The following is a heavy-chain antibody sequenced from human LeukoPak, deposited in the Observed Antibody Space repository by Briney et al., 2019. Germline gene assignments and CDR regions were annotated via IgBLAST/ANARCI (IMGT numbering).Heavy chain of an antibody. D-gene: IGHD2-15*01. Sequence: PSQTLSLTCTVSGGSISSGSYYWSWIRQPAGKGLEWIGRIYTSGSTNYNPSLKSRVTISVDTSKNQLSLKLSSVTAADTAVYYCAGGYCSGGSCYEKKYYFDYWGQGTLVTVSS. V-gene: IGHV4-61*02. CDR3: AGGYCSGGSCYEKKYYFDY. J-gene: IGHJ4*02. CDR1: GGSISSGSYY. CDR2: IYTSGST.